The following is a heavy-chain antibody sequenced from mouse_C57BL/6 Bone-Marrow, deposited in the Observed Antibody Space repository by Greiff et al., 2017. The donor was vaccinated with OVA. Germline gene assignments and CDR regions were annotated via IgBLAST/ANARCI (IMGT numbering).Heavy chain of an antibody. D-gene: IGHD1-2*01. CDR1: GYSITSGYY. V-gene: IGHV3-6*01. J-gene: IGHJ3*01. CDR2: ISYDGSN. Sequence: DVQLQESGPGLVKPSQSLSLTCSVTGYSITSGYYWNWIRQFPGNKLEWMGYISYDGSNNYNPSLKNRISITRDTSKNQFFLKLNSVTTEDTATYYCASSLPFAYWGQGTLVTVSA. CDR3: ASSLPFAY.